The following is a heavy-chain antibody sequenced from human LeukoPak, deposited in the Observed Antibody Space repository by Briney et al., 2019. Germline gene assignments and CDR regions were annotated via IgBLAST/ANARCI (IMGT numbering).Heavy chain of an antibody. Sequence: GGSLRLSCAASGFTFSSYGMHWVRQAPGKGLEWLAVISYDGSNKYYADSVKGRFTISRDNSKNTLYLQMNSLRAEDTAVYYCAKEVRGNVLRFLEWSPPTYYGMDVWGQGTTVTVSS. CDR3: AKEVRGNVLRFLEWSPPTYYGMDV. J-gene: IGHJ6*02. V-gene: IGHV3-30*18. CDR1: GFTFSSYG. D-gene: IGHD3-3*01. CDR2: ISYDGSNK.